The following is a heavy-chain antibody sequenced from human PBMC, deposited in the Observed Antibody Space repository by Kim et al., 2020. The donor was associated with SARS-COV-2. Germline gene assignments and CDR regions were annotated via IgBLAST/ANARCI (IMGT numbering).Heavy chain of an antibody. D-gene: IGHD6-13*01. J-gene: IGHJ4*02. CDR1: GDSVSSNSAA. CDR2: TYYRSKWYN. CDR3: AREKSQSSSWYLPFDY. Sequence: SQTLSLTCAISGDSVSSNSAAWNWIRKSPSRGLEWLGRTYYRSKWYNDYAVSVKSRITINPDTSKNQFSLQLNSVTPEDTAVYYCAREKSQSSSWYLPFDYWGQGTLVTVSS. V-gene: IGHV6-1*01.